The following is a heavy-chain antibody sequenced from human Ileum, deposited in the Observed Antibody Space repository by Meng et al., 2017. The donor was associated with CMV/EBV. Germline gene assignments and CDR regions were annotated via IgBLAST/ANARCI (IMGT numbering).Heavy chain of an antibody. J-gene: IGHJ4*02. CDR2: IRYDGSNK. CDR1: GFTFSSYG. V-gene: IGHV3-30*02. CDR3: AREWGQSSGYDY. Sequence: GESLKISCAASGFTFSSYGMHWVRQAPGKGLEWVAFIRYDGSNKYYADSVKGRFTISRDKSKNTLYVQMDSLRAEDTAVYYCAREWGQSSGYDYWGQGTLVTVSS. D-gene: IGHD3-22*01.